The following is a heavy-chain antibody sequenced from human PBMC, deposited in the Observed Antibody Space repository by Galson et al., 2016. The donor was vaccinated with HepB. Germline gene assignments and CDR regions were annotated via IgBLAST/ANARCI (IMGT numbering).Heavy chain of an antibody. Sequence: SETLSLTCTVSSGSVSSGGYYWSWVRQSPGKGLEWIGHIQNPGSTNYNPSLKGRVTISIDRSKNQFFLELTSVTAADTAVYYCARDEGFYNGMDVWGQGTTVTGSS. CDR2: IQNPGST. D-gene: IGHD2/OR15-2a*01. CDR3: ARDEGFYNGMDV. V-gene: IGHV4-61*08. CDR1: SGSVSSGGYY. J-gene: IGHJ6*02.